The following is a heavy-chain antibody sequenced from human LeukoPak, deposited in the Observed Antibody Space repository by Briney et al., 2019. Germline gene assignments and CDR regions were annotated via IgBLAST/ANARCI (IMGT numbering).Heavy chain of an antibody. Sequence: SETLSLTCTVSGGSISSYYWSWIRQPPGKGLEWIGYIYYSGSTNYNPSLKSRVTISVDTSKNQFSLKLSSVTAADTAVYYCARADDILTGYCYWGQGTLVTVSS. V-gene: IGHV4-59*01. D-gene: IGHD3-9*01. CDR3: ARADDILTGYCY. J-gene: IGHJ4*02. CDR1: GGSISSYY. CDR2: IYYSGST.